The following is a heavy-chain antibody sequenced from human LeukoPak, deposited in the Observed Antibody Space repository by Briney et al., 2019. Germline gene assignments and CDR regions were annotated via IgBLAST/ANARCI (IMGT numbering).Heavy chain of an antibody. CDR1: GGTFSSYA. V-gene: IGHV1-69*01. D-gene: IGHD4-11*01. CDR2: IIPIFGTA. J-gene: IGHJ4*02. CDR3: ATQKGYSNYDFDY. Sequence: KISCKVSGGTFSSYAISWVRQAPGQGLEWMGGIIPIFGTANYAQKFQGRVTITADESTSTAYMELSSLRSEDTAVYYCATQKGYSNYDFDYWGQGTLVTVSS.